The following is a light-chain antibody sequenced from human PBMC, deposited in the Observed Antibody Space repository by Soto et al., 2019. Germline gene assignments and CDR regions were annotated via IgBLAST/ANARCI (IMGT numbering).Light chain of an antibody. J-gene: IGKJ1*01. Sequence: EIVLTQSPGTLSLSPGARATLSCRASQSLSVSYIAWYQQRPGQAPRLLIYGTSTRATGIPDRFSGSGSGTDFTLAISRLEPEDFAVYYCHQFGDSPQTFGQGTTVEI. CDR2: GTS. CDR1: QSLSVSY. V-gene: IGKV3-20*01. CDR3: HQFGDSPQT.